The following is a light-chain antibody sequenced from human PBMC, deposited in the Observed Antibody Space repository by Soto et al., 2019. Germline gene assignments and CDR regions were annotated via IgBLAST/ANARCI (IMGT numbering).Light chain of an antibody. V-gene: IGKV3-15*01. CDR2: GAS. J-gene: IGKJ5*01. Sequence: EIVMTQSPATLSVSPGERATLSCRASQSVSSNLAWYQQKPGQPPRLLFYGASTRATGIPARFSGSGSGTDFTLTISSLQSGDFAVYYCQQYNSWPPITFGQGTRL. CDR1: QSVSSN. CDR3: QQYNSWPPIT.